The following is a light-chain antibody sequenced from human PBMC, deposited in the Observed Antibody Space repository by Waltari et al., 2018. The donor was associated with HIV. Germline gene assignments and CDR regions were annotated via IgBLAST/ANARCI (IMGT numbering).Light chain of an antibody. Sequence: QSALTQPASVSGSPGQSVTISCTGTSSDVGAYNYVSWYQQHPGNVPHRMIYQVRNRPSGISDRFSGSKSGNPASLIISGLQAEDEADYYCTSQTDRGTFVFGPGTKVTVL. CDR3: TSQTDRGTFV. J-gene: IGLJ1*01. CDR1: SSDVGAYNY. CDR2: QVR. V-gene: IGLV2-14*01.